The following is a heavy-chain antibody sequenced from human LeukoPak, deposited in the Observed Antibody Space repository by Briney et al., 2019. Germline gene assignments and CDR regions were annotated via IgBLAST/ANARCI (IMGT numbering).Heavy chain of an antibody. CDR1: GFTFSSYW. CDR2: MNEDGTER. V-gene: IGHV3-7*01. J-gene: IGHJ6*04. Sequence: GGSLRLSCVASGFTFSSYWMTWFRQAPGKGLEWVANMNEDGTERYYVDSVKGRFTISRDNAKNSLYLQMNSLRAEDTAVYYCARGVYSLDVWGKGITVTVSS. CDR3: ARGVYSLDV. D-gene: IGHD2-21*01.